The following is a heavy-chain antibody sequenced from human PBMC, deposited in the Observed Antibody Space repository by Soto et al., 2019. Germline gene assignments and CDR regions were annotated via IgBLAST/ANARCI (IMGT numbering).Heavy chain of an antibody. V-gene: IGHV1-3*01. Sequence: QVQLVQSGAEVKKPGASVKVSCKASGYTFTNYAMHWVRQAPGQRLEWMGWINAGNGNTKYSQKFQGRVTITRDTSASTAYMGLSSLRSEDTAVYYCAGGGSLYWYFDLWGRGTLVTVSS. CDR1: GYTFTNYA. D-gene: IGHD1-26*01. J-gene: IGHJ2*01. CDR2: INAGNGNT. CDR3: AGGGSLYWYFDL.